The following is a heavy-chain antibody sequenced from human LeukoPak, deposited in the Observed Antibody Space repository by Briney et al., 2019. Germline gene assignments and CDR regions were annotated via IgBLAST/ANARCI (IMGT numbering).Heavy chain of an antibody. Sequence: GESLKISCNGSGYSFTTYWIGWVRPMPGKGLEWMGIIYPGDSDTRYSPSFQGQVTISADKSITTAYLQWSSLKASDPAMYYCARIVANAFDIWGQGTMVTVSS. D-gene: IGHD2-15*01. J-gene: IGHJ3*02. V-gene: IGHV5-51*01. CDR1: GYSFTTYW. CDR3: ARIVANAFDI. CDR2: IYPGDSDT.